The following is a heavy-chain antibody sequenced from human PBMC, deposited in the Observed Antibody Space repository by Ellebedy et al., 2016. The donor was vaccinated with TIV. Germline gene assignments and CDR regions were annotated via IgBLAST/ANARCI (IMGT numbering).Heavy chain of an antibody. CDR2: IYYSGST. V-gene: IGHV4-31*11. J-gene: IGHJ6*02. CDR3: ARGLSVTTYYYYGMDV. Sequence: SETLSLXXAVYGGSFSGYYWSWIRQHPGKGLEWIGYIYYSGSTYYNPSLKSRVTISVDTSKNQFSLKLSSVTAADTAVYYCARGLSVTTYYYYGMDVWGQGTTVTVSS. D-gene: IGHD4-17*01. CDR1: GGSFSGYY.